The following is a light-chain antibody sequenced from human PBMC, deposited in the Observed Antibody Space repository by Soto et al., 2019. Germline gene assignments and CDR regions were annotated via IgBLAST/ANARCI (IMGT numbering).Light chain of an antibody. CDR1: QSLLHSNGYNY. CDR3: MQGLQIPYT. V-gene: IGKV2-28*01. Sequence: DIVMTQSPLSLPVTPGEPASISCRSSQSLLHSNGYNYLDWYLQKPAQSPQLLSYLSSNRASGVPDRFSGSGSGTDFTLKISRVEAEDVGVYYYMQGLQIPYTFGQGTKLEIK. J-gene: IGKJ2*01. CDR2: LSS.